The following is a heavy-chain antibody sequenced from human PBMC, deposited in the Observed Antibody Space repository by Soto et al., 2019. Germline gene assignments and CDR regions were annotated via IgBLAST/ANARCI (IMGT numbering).Heavy chain of an antibody. CDR3: ARDMPYAAGSLAGCDY. J-gene: IGHJ4*02. V-gene: IGHV4-59*01. CDR2: IYHSGTT. Sequence: PSETLSLTCTVSGDSITGSYWIWIRQPPGKTLEWIGYIYHSGTTTYNPSLKSRVSISVDTSKNQFSLRLTSVIAADTAVYYCARDMPYAAGSLAGCDYWGQGILVTVSS. D-gene: IGHD1-26*01. CDR1: GDSITGSY.